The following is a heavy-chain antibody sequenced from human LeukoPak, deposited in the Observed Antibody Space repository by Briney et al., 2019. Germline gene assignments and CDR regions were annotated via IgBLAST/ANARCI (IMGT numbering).Heavy chain of an antibody. Sequence: ASVKVSCKASGYTLASHDINWVRQATGTGREWMGWMSPNSGDTGYAQKFQGRITMTSDSSISTAYMELSSLRSEDTAIYYCVRTPPNWGFDYWGQGTLVTVSS. CDR1: GYTLASHD. CDR3: VRTPPNWGFDY. CDR2: MSPNSGDT. J-gene: IGHJ4*02. D-gene: IGHD7-27*01. V-gene: IGHV1-8*01.